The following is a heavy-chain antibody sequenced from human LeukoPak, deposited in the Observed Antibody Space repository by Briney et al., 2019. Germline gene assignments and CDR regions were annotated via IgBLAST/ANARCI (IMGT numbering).Heavy chain of an antibody. CDR2: ISPDGSHT. J-gene: IGHJ4*02. Sequence: GGSLRLSCAASGFTVSTNYMSWVRQAPGKGPVSVSRISPDGSHTDYSDSVTGRLTISRDNAKNTLYLQMSSLRTDDTALYYCVRGTNDWTGLDYWGQGTLVTVSS. CDR1: GFTVSTNY. D-gene: IGHD1-1*01. CDR3: VRGTNDWTGLDY. V-gene: IGHV3-74*01.